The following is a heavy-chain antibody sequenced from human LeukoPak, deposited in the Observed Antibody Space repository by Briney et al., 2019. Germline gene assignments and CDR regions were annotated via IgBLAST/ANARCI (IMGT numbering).Heavy chain of an antibody. CDR1: GFTFSSYG. CDR3: AKDLEVGRWELIIDY. D-gene: IGHD1-26*01. Sequence: GGSLRLSCVASGFTFSSYGIHWVRQAPGKGLEWVAVIWYDGSKKYYADSVKGRFTISRDNSKNTLYLQMYSLRDEDTAVYYCAKDLEVGRWELIIDYWGQGTLVTVSS. J-gene: IGHJ4*02. V-gene: IGHV3-33*06. CDR2: IWYDGSKK.